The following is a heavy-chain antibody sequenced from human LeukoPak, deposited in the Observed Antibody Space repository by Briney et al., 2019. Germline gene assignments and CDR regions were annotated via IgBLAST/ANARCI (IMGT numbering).Heavy chain of an antibody. CDR2: VTWNGAYR. CDR1: GFTFGNYG. D-gene: IGHD2-21*01. CDR3: ARKEVTGPIYYFD. Sequence: GGSLRLSCAASGFTFGNYGMSWVRQGPGKGLEWVSGVTWNGAYRDYADSVKGRFTISRDNAKNSLYLKMSSLRAEDTALYYCARKEVTGPIYYFDYGAREPWSQSPQ. J-gene: IGHJ4*02. V-gene: IGHV3-20*04.